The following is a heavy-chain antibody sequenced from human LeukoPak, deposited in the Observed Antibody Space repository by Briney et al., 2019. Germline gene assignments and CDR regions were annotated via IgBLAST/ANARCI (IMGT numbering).Heavy chain of an antibody. CDR1: GVSFSGYY. CDR3: ARGTVTTASDY. D-gene: IGHD4-11*01. Sequence: ASETLSLTCAVYGVSFSGYYWSWLRQPPGKGREWIGEINHSGSTNYNPSLKSRVTISVDTSKNQFSLKLSSVTAADTAVYYCARGTVTTASDYWGQGTLVTVSS. V-gene: IGHV4-34*01. J-gene: IGHJ4*02. CDR2: INHSGST.